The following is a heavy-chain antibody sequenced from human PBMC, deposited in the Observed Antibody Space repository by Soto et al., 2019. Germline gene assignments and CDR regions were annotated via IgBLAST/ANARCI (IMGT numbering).Heavy chain of an antibody. V-gene: IGHV3-30*18. D-gene: IGHD3-9*01. CDR3: AKDLSGYKATYDAFDI. J-gene: IGHJ3*02. CDR1: GFTFSSYG. CDR2: ISYDGSNK. Sequence: GGSLRLSCAASGFTFSSYGMHWVRQAPGKGLEWVAVISYDGSNKYYADSVKGRFTISRDNSKNTLYLQMNSLRAEDTAVYYCAKDLSGYKATYDAFDIWGQGTMVTVS.